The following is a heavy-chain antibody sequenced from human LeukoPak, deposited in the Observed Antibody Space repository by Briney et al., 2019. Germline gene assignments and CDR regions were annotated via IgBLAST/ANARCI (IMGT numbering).Heavy chain of an antibody. V-gene: IGHV3-21*01. CDR2: ISSSSSYI. Sequence: TGGSLRLSCAASGFTFSSYYMNWVRQAPGKGLEWVSSISSSSSYIYYADSVKGRFTTSRDNAKNSLYLQMNSLRAEDTAVYYCARESKPLENYFKHWGQGTLVTVSS. J-gene: IGHJ1*01. CDR1: GFTFSSYY. CDR3: ARESKPLENYFKH. D-gene: IGHD5-24*01.